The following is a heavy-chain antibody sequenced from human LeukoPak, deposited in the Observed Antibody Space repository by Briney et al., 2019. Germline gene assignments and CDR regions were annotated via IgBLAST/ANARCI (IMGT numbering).Heavy chain of an antibody. Sequence: PGGSLRLSCAASGFTFSSYWMHWVRQAPGKGLVWVSRINSDGSSTSYADSVKGRFTISRDNAKNTLYLQLNSLRAEDTAVYYCARGYSDGSGTGYYYYYYMDVWGKGTTVTVSS. D-gene: IGHD3-10*01. CDR2: INSDGSST. J-gene: IGHJ6*03. V-gene: IGHV3-74*01. CDR1: GFTFSSYW. CDR3: ARGYSDGSGTGYYYYYYMDV.